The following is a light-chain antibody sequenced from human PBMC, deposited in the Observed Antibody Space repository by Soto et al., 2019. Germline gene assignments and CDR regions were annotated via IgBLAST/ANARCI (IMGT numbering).Light chain of an antibody. V-gene: IGLV2-14*01. CDR3: ASFTRSNTWV. Sequence: QSALTQPASVSGSPGHSITISCTGTSSDVGGFSYVSWFQQHPGKAPKLIIYEVSNRPSGVSIRFSGSKSGNTASLTVSGLQAEDEADYCCASFTRSNTWVIGGGTKVTVL. J-gene: IGLJ3*02. CDR2: EVS. CDR1: SSDVGGFSY.